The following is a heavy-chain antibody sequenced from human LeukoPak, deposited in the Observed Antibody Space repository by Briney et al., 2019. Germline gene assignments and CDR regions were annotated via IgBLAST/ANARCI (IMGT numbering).Heavy chain of an antibody. Sequence: PGGSLRLSCAGTGFTFSNFAMHWVRQAPGRGLRWVAVIWNDGSKTYYEDSVKGRFTISRDNSKNTVFLQMNSLRAEDTALYYCARGIAAAGNPNWFDPWGQGTLVTVSS. V-gene: IGHV3-33*01. CDR3: ARGIAAAGNPNWFDP. CDR1: GFTFSNFA. J-gene: IGHJ5*02. D-gene: IGHD6-13*01. CDR2: IWNDGSKT.